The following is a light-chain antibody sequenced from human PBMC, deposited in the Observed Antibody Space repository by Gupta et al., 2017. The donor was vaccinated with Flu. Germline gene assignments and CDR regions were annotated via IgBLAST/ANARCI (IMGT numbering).Light chain of an antibody. Sequence: QSALTQPASVSGSPGQSITISCTGTSTDVGRHDYVSWYQQHPGKVPKVMIYEVTNRPSGVSNRFSGSKSGNTASLTISGLQAEDEADYYCSSYTDISSRKVIFGGRTKLTVL. V-gene: IGLV2-14*01. CDR1: STDVGRHDY. CDR2: EVT. J-gene: IGLJ2*01. CDR3: SSYTDISSRKVI.